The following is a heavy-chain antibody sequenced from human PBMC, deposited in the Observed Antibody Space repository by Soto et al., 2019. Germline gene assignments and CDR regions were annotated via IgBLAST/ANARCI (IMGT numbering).Heavy chain of an antibody. V-gene: IGHV1-18*01. CDR2: ISGYNGNK. CDR1: GYTFTSYG. Sequence: ASVKVSCKASGYTFTSYGISWVRQAPGQGLEWMGWISGYNGNKDYAQKFQGWVTMTRDTSISTAYMELSRLRSDDTAVYYCARYSSSWYFSAFDIWGQGTMVTVSS. J-gene: IGHJ3*02. CDR3: ARYSSSWYFSAFDI. D-gene: IGHD6-13*01.